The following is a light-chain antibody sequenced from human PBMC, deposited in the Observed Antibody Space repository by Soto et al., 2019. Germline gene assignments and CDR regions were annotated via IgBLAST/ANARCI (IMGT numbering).Light chain of an antibody. J-gene: IGKJ2*01. V-gene: IGKV3-20*01. CDR3: QQYGSSPYP. CDR1: QSVRNSY. CDR2: GAS. Sequence: EILLTQSPGTLSLSPGERATLSCRASQSVRNSYLAWYQQKPGQAPRLLIYGASGRDTGIPDRFSGSGSGKDFPLTISRLEPEDFAVYYCQQYGSSPYPFGQGTKLEI.